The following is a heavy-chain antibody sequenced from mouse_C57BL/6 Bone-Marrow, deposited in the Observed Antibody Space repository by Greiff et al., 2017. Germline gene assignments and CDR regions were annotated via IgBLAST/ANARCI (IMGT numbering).Heavy chain of an antibody. Sequence: ETGVEIVKPGASVKMSCKASGYTFTSYWITWVQQRPGQGLEWIGYIYPGSGSTNYNEKFKSKATLTVDTSSSTAYMQLSSLTSEDSAVYYCARRGYHIYAMDYWGQGTSVTVSS. CDR3: ARRGYHIYAMDY. CDR2: IYPGSGST. D-gene: IGHD3-1*01. V-gene: IGHV1-55*01. CDR1: GYTFTSYW. J-gene: IGHJ4*01.